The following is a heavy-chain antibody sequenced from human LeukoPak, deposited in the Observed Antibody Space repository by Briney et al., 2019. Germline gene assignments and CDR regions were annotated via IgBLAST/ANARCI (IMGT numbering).Heavy chain of an antibody. CDR3: ARADSGYDHPYYYYMDV. CDR2: IYYSGST. CDR1: GGSISSSSYY. V-gene: IGHV4-61*01. D-gene: IGHD5-12*01. J-gene: IGHJ6*03. Sequence: PSETLSLTCTVSGGSISSSSYYWSWIRQPPGKGLEWIGYIYYSGSTNYNPSLKSRVTISVDTSKNQFSLKLSSVTAADTAVYYCARADSGYDHPYYYYMDVWGKGTTVTVSS.